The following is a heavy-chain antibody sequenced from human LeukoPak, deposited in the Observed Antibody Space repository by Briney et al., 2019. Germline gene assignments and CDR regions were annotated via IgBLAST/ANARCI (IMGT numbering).Heavy chain of an antibody. CDR1: GGSISSSGYY. CDR3: ARDKGHFDVDY. Sequence: PSETLSLTCTVSGGSISSSGYYWGWIRQPPGKGLEWIGSINYGGSTYYIPSLKSRLTISADTSKNQFSLKLSSVTAADTAVYYCARDKGHFDVDYWGQGTLVTVSS. D-gene: IGHD3-9*01. J-gene: IGHJ4*02. V-gene: IGHV4-39*07. CDR2: INYGGST.